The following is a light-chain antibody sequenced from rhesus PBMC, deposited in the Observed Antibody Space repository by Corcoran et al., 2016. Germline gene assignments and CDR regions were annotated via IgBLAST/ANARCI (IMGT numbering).Light chain of an antibody. J-gene: IGKJ2*01. CDR2: LVS. Sequence: DIVMTQTPLSLSVTPGEPASISCRSSQSLLHSNGYTYLHWYLQKPGQSPQLLIYLVSTRACGVPDRFSGSGSGTDFTLKISRVEAEDVGVYYCEQTLQTPYSFGQGTKVEIK. CDR3: EQTLQTPYS. V-gene: IGKV2-78*01. CDR1: QSLLHSNGYTY.